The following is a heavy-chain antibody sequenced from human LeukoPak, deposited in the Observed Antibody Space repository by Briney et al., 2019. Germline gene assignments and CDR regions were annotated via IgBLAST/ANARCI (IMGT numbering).Heavy chain of an antibody. CDR2: IYYSGST. V-gene: IGHV4-31*03. CDR1: GGSISSGGYY. CDR3: ARVSDDILTGYLY. J-gene: IGHJ4*02. D-gene: IGHD3-9*01. Sequence: SETLSLTCTVSGGSISSGGYYWSWIRQHPGKGLEWIGYIYYSGSTYYNPSLMSRVTISVDTSKNQFSLKLSSVTAADTAVYYCARVSDDILTGYLYWGQGTLVTVSS.